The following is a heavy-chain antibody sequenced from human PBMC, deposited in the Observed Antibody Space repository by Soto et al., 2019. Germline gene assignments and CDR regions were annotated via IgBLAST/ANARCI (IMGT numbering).Heavy chain of an antibody. V-gene: IGHV1-18*01. D-gene: IGHD3-16*01. CDR3: AMVDNYVTPTPQDV. J-gene: IGHJ6*02. CDR1: GYIFVNYC. Sequence: QVQLVQSGDEMKKPGASVRVSCKASGYIFVNYCIAWVRQAPGQGVEWMGWITPYTGDTHSASKVEGRLTMTTDTSTSTAYMDLGSLTSDDTAVYYFAMVDNYVTPTPQDVWGQGTTVTVSS. CDR2: ITPYTGDT.